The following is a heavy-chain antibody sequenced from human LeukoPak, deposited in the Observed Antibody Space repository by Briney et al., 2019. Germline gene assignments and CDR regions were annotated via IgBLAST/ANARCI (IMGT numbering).Heavy chain of an antibody. J-gene: IGHJ4*02. V-gene: IGHV4-59*08. CDR2: IYYSGST. CDR1: GGSLSGYY. CDR3: ARTPNYYDSSGHAPFDY. D-gene: IGHD3-22*01. Sequence: ETLSLTCTVSGGSLSGYYWSWIRQPPGKGLEWIGYIYYSGSTNYNPSLKSRVTISVDTSKNQFSLKLSSVTAADTAVYYCARTPNYYDSSGHAPFDYWGQGTLVTVSS.